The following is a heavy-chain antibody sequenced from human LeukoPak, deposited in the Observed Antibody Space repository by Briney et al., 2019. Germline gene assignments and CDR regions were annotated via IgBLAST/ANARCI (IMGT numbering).Heavy chain of an antibody. Sequence: SVKVSCKASGGTFSSYAISWVRQAPGQGLEWMGGIIPIFGTANYAQKFQGRVTITTDESTSTAYMELSSMRSEDTAVYYCARGYYYGSGSYYTNWFDPWGQGTLVTVSS. D-gene: IGHD3-10*01. V-gene: IGHV1-69*05. CDR2: IIPIFGTA. J-gene: IGHJ5*02. CDR1: GGTFSSYA. CDR3: ARGYYYGSGSYYTNWFDP.